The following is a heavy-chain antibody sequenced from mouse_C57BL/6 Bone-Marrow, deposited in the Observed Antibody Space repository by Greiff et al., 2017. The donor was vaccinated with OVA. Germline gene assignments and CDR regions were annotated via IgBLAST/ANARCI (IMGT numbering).Heavy chain of an antibody. V-gene: IGHV1-15*01. Sequence: QVQLQQSGAELVRPGASVTLSCKASGYTFTDYEMHWVKQTPVHGLEWIGAIDPETGGTAYNQKFKGKAILTADKSSSTAYMELRSLTSEDSAVYYCTRSTVVAKAMDYWGQGTSVTVSS. D-gene: IGHD1-1*01. CDR3: TRSTVVAKAMDY. J-gene: IGHJ4*01. CDR1: GYTFTDYE. CDR2: IDPETGGT.